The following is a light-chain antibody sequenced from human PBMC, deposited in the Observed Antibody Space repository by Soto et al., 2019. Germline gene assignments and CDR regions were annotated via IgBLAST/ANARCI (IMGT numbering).Light chain of an antibody. CDR1: SSDIGAYDY. CDR3: SSHTSSNTRI. CDR2: EVS. V-gene: IGLV2-14*03. J-gene: IGLJ1*01. Sequence: QSALTQPASVSGSPGQSIAISCTGTSSDIGAYDYVSWYQQHPDKAPKLMIYEVSNRPSGVSHRFSGSKSVNTATLTISGLQAEDAADYYCSSHTSSNTRIFGTGTKLTVL.